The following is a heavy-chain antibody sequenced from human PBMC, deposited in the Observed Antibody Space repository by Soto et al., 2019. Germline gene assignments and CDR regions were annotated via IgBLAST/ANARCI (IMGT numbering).Heavy chain of an antibody. J-gene: IGHJ5*02. D-gene: IGHD6-13*01. Sequence: SETLSLTCAVYGGSFSGYYWSWIRQPPGKGLEWIGEINHSGSTNYNPSLKSRVTISVDTSKNQFSLKLSSVTAADTAVYYCARGRSSSWWYRFDPWGQGTLVTVSS. CDR1: GGSFSGYY. CDR2: INHSGST. CDR3: ARGRSSSWWYRFDP. V-gene: IGHV4-34*01.